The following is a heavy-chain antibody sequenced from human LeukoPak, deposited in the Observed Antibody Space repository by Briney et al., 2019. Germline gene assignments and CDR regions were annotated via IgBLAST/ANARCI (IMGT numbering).Heavy chain of an antibody. V-gene: IGHV3-33*01. CDR3: ARDELGYCSSTSCYPFDY. Sequence: PGGSLRLSCAASGFTFSSYGMHWVRQAPGKGLEWVAVIWYDGSNKYYAYSVKGRFTISRDNSKNTFYLQMNSLRAEDTAVYYCARDELGYCSSTSCYPFDYWGQGTLVTVSS. D-gene: IGHD2-2*01. CDR2: IWYDGSNK. CDR1: GFTFSSYG. J-gene: IGHJ4*02.